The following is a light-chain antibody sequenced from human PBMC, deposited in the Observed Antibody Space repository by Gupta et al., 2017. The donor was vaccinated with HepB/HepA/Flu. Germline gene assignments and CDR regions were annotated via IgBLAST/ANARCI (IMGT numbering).Light chain of an antibody. CDR2: DVF. CDR3: FSYAGNDNWV. V-gene: IGLV2-8*01. J-gene: IGLJ1*01. CDR1: SSDIGAYNV. Sequence: QSAPTQPPSASGSPGQSVTISCTGTSSDIGAYNVVSWYQQHPGKAPKLIIYDVFQRPSGVPDRFSGSKSGNTASLTVSGLQAEDEADYYCFSYAGNDNWVFGGGTKVTVL.